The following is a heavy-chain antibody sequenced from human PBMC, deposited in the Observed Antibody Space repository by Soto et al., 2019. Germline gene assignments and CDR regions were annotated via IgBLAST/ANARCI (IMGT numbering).Heavy chain of an antibody. CDR1: GITVTNCF. D-gene: IGHD3-3*01. CDR3: ARDELGGAYDFWH. Sequence: EVQLVESGGGLVQPGGSLRLSCAASGITVTNCFMTWVRQAPGKGLEWVSVISSAGGTYYADSVKGRFTISRDNYRNTLYLQMNTPRAGDTAVYYCARDELGGAYDFWHGGQGTLVTVSS. V-gene: IGHV3-66*01. CDR2: ISSAGGT. J-gene: IGHJ4*02.